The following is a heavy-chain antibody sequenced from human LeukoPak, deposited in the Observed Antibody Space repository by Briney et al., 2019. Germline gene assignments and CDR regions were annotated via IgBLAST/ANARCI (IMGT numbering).Heavy chain of an antibody. J-gene: IGHJ6*02. CDR3: ARVRRYDYYYYYGMDV. Sequence: PSETLSLTCTVSGGSISSGDYYWSWIRQPPGKGLEWMGYIYYSGSTYYNPSLKSRVTISVDTPKNQFSLKLSSVTAADTAVYYCARVRRYDYYYYYGMDVWGQGTTVTVSS. V-gene: IGHV4-30-4*01. D-gene: IGHD5-12*01. CDR1: GGSISSGDYY. CDR2: IYYSGST.